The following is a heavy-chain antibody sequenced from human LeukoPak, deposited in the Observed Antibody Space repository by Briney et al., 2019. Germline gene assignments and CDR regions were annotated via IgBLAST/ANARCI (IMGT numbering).Heavy chain of an antibody. CDR3: AREQLGITYYYYGMDV. D-gene: IGHD7-27*01. CDR1: GFTFNSYG. CDR2: ISYDGSNK. V-gene: IGHV3-30*03. J-gene: IGHJ6*02. Sequence: GGSLRLSCAASGFTFNSYGMHWVRQAPGKGLEWVALISYDGSNKYYTDSVKGRFTISRDNSKNTLYLQMNSLRAEDTAVYYCAREQLGITYYYYGMDVWGQGTTVTVSS.